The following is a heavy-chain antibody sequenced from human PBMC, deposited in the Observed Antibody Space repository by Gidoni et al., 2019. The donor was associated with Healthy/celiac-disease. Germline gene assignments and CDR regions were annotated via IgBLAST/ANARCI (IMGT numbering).Heavy chain of an antibody. CDR3: ARDRDTAMVRTGYYGMDV. CDR1: VGSISSSSYY. Sequence: QLQLQESGPGLVKPSETLSLTCKVSVGSISSSSYYWGWIRQPPGKGLEWIGSIYYSGSTYYNPSLKSRVTISVDTSKNQFSLKLSSVTAADTAVYYCARDRDTAMVRTGYYGMDVWGQGTTVTVSS. V-gene: IGHV4-39*07. CDR2: IYYSGST. J-gene: IGHJ6*02. D-gene: IGHD5-18*01.